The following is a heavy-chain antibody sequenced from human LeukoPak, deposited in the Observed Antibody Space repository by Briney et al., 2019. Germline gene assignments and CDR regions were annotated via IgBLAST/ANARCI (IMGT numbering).Heavy chain of an antibody. V-gene: IGHV3-7*01. J-gene: IGHJ3*02. CDR3: ARNIAARRSDAFDI. D-gene: IGHD6-6*01. CDR2: IDEDGGEI. CDR1: GFTFSNSW. Sequence: SGGSLRLSCAASGFTFSNSWMTWVRQAPGKGLEWVASIDEDGGEIHYVDSVKGRFTISRDNAKNSLYLQMNSLTAEDTAMYYCARNIAARRSDAFDIWGQGTMVTVSS.